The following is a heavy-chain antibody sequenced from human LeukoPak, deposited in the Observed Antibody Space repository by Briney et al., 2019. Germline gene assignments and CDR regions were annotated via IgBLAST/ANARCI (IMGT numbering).Heavy chain of an antibody. V-gene: IGHV3-21*01. J-gene: IGHJ4*02. CDR1: KFTLSRYR. Sequence: PGGSLRLSCAVSKFTLSRYRMNWVRQAPGKGLEWVASISSGGNYIYYIDSVEGRFTISRDNAKNSLYLQMNSLRAEDTAVYYCGRGDRSGWDFDYWGQGTLVTVSS. CDR2: ISSGGNYI. D-gene: IGHD6-19*01. CDR3: GRGDRSGWDFDY.